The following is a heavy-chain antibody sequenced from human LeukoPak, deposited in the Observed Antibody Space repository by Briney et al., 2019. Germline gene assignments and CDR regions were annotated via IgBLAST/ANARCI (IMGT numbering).Heavy chain of an antibody. CDR3: AKVLQTYYYDSSGYSRGPLDY. V-gene: IGHV3-23*01. CDR2: ISGSGGST. D-gene: IGHD3-22*01. J-gene: IGHJ4*02. CDR1: GSTFSSYA. Sequence: GGSLRLSCAASGSTFSSYAMSWVRQAPGKGLEWVSAISGSGGSTYYADSVKGRFTISRDNSKNTLYLQMNSLRAEDTAVYYCAKVLQTYYYDSSGYSRGPLDYWGQGTLVTVSS.